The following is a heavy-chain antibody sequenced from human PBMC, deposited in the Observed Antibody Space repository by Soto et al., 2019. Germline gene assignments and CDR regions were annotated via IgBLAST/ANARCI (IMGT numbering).Heavy chain of an antibody. CDR3: ARDLCSSTSCYFEEEVGDY. CDR2: ISSSSSYI. J-gene: IGHJ4*02. D-gene: IGHD2-2*01. CDR1: GFTFSSYS. V-gene: IGHV3-21*01. Sequence: GGSLRLSCAASGFTFSSYSMNWVRQAPGKGLEWVSSISSSSSYIYYADSVKGRFTISRDNAKNSLYLQMNSLRAEDTAVYYCARDLCSSTSCYFEEEVGDYWGQGTLVTVSS.